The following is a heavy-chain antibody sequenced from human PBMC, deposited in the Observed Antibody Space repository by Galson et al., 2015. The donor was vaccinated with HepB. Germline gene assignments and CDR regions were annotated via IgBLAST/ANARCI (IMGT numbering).Heavy chain of an antibody. V-gene: IGHV3-48*03. Sequence: SLRLSCAASGFTFSSYEMNWVRQAPGKGLEWVSYISSSGSTIYYADSVKGRFTISRDNAKNSLYLQMNSLRAEDTAVYYCARDTYYDFWSGYFGLVVYYGMDVWGQGTTVTVSS. J-gene: IGHJ6*02. CDR2: ISSSGSTI. CDR3: ARDTYYDFWSGYFGLVVYYGMDV. D-gene: IGHD3-3*01. CDR1: GFTFSSYE.